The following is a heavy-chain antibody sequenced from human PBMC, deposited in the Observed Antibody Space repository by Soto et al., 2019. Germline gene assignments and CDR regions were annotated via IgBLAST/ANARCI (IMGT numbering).Heavy chain of an antibody. CDR2: IDTHTGNT. V-gene: IGHV1-18*01. CDR1: GYTLTTYG. CDR3: TRDPGIAAPGRGLEDY. D-gene: IGHD6-13*01. Sequence: GASVKVSCKASGYTLTTYGISWVRQAPGQGLEWMGWIDTHTGNTKYAQQLQDRVTMTTDTSTSTAYMELRSLRSDDTALYYCTRDPGIAAPGRGLEDYWGQGTLVTVSS. J-gene: IGHJ4*02.